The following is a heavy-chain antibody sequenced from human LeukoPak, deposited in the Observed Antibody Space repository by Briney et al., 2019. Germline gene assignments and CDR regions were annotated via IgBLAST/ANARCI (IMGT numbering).Heavy chain of an antibody. CDR2: IKQDGSEK. CDR3: ARRGGSSWSFYFDY. V-gene: IGHV3-7*01. D-gene: IGHD6-13*01. J-gene: IGHJ4*02. CDR1: GFTFSSYW. Sequence: PGGSLRLSCAASGFTFSSYWMSWVRQAPGKGLEWVANIKQDGSEKYYVDSVKGRFTISRDNAKNSLYLQMNSLRAEDTAVYYCARRGGSSWSFYFDYWGQGTLVTVSS.